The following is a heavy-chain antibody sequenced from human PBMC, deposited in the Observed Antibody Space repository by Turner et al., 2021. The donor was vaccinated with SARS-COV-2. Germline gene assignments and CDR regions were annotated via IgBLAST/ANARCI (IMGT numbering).Heavy chain of an antibody. Sequence: QVQLQESGPGLVKPSQTLSLTCPVSGGSISSGAYYWSWIRQHPGKGLEWIGYIYYSESTYYNPSLKSRVTISVDTSKNQFSLKLSSVTAADTAVYYCARGRGYYGSGSYYNPYYYGMDVWGQGTTVTVSS. D-gene: IGHD3-10*01. V-gene: IGHV4-31*03. CDR2: IYYSEST. J-gene: IGHJ6*02. CDR1: GGSISSGAYY. CDR3: ARGRGYYGSGSYYNPYYYGMDV.